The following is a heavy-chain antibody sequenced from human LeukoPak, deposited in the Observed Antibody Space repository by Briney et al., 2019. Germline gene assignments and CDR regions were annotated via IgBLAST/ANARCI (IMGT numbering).Heavy chain of an antibody. D-gene: IGHD4-17*01. Sequence: GGSLRLSCAASGFTFSSDAMSWVRQAPGKGLEWVSAISGSGGSTYYADSVKGRFTISRDNSKNTLYLQMNRLRAEDTAVYYCATPMTKVTTAHYYYYSGMDVWGQGTTVTVSS. CDR2: ISGSGGST. V-gene: IGHV3-23*01. J-gene: IGHJ6*02. CDR1: GFTFSSDA. CDR3: ATPMTKVTTAHYYYYSGMDV.